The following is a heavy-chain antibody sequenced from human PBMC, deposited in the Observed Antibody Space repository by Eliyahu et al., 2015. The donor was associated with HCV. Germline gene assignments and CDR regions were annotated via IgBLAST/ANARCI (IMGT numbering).Heavy chain of an antibody. J-gene: IGHJ6*02. D-gene: IGHD4-17*01. CDR1: GFPFSXYG. CDR2: ISYDGSNK. Sequence: QVQLVESGGGXVQPGRSLXLSCAXSGFPFSXYGLPWVRQAPGKGLGWVAVISYDGSNKYYADSVKGRFTISRDNSKNTLYLQMNSLRAEDTAVYYCAKDRDVDDYGDLGYYGMDVWGQGTTATVSS. CDR3: AKDRDVDDYGDLGYYGMDV. V-gene: IGHV3-30*18.